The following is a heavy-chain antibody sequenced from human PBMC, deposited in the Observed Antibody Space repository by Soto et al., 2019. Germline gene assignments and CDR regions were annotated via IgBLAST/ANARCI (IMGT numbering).Heavy chain of an antibody. J-gene: IGHJ6*02. V-gene: IGHV3-30*18. CDR1: GFTFSSYG. CDR2: ISYDGSNK. CDR3: ANGGENWKAWVVDYYYGMDV. Sequence: QVQLVESGGGVVQPGRSLRLSWAASGFTFSSYGMHWVRQAPGKGLEWVAVISYDGSNKYYADSVKGRFTISRDNSKNTLYLQMNSLRAEDTAVYYCANGGENWKAWVVDYYYGMDVWGQGTTVTVSS. D-gene: IGHD1-1*01.